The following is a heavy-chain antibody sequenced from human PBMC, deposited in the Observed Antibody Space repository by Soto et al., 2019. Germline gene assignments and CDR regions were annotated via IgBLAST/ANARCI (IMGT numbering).Heavy chain of an antibody. CDR1: GFTFSDYD. V-gene: IGHV3-11*06. CDR3: ARDRAARTFHMDV. J-gene: IGHJ6*02. D-gene: IGHD6-6*01. CDR2: ISTSSSYT. Sequence: QVQLVESGGGLVKPGGPLRLSCAASGFTFSDYDMTWIRQAPGKGLEWVSYISTSSSYTNYADSVKGRLTISRDNAKKSLYLQMNRLRAEDTGVYYCARDRAARTFHMDVWGQGTTVTVSS.